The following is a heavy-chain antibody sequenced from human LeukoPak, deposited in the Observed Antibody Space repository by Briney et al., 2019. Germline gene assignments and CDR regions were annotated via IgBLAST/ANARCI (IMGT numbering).Heavy chain of an antibody. D-gene: IGHD5-24*01. CDR1: GGSISSSSYY. CDR2: IYYSGST. CDR3: ARLKDGYNSDFDY. J-gene: IGHJ4*02. V-gene: IGHV4-39*07. Sequence: SETLSLTCTVSGGSISSSSYYWGWIRQPPGKGLEWIGSIYYSGSTNYNPSLKSRVTISVDTSKNQFSLKLSSVTAADTAVYYCARLKDGYNSDFDYWGQGTLVTVSS.